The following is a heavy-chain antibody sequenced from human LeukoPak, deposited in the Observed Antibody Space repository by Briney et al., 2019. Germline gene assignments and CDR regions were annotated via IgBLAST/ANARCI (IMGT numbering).Heavy chain of an antibody. V-gene: IGHV4-59*01. Sequence: TSETLSLTCTVSGGSISSYYWSWIRQPPGKGLEWIGYIYYSGSTNYNPSLKSRVTISVDTSKNQFSLKLSSVTAADTAVYYCARSEVAGFFDYWGQGTLVTVSS. CDR1: GGSISSYY. CDR2: IYYSGST. D-gene: IGHD6-19*01. CDR3: ARSEVAGFFDY. J-gene: IGHJ4*02.